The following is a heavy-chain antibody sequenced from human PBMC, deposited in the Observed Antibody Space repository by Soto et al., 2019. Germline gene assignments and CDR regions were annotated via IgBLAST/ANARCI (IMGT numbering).Heavy chain of an antibody. CDR2: LHSGGDT. CDR3: ARDGPYYYASRMDV. Sequence: EVQLVESGGGLVQPGGSLRLSCVASGIPVSSNYMTWVRQAPGKGLEWVSVLHSGGDTYYANSVKGRFTLSRHDCTNTLFLQMNSLTPEDTAVYYCARDGPYYYASRMDVWGQGTTVTVSS. D-gene: IGHD3-10*01. J-gene: IGHJ6*02. V-gene: IGHV3-53*04. CDR1: GIPVSSNY.